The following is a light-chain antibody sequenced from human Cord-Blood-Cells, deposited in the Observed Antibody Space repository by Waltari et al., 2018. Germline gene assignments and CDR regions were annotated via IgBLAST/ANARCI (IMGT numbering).Light chain of an antibody. V-gene: IGLV3-21*04. Sequence: SYVLTQPPSVSVAPGKTARLTCGGNNIGSKRVHWYQQKPGQAPVLVIYYDSDRPSGIPERFSGSNSGNTATLTISRVEAGDEADYYCQVWDSSSDHPYVFGTGTKVTVL. CDR2: YDS. J-gene: IGLJ1*01. CDR3: QVWDSSSDHPYV. CDR1: NIGSKR.